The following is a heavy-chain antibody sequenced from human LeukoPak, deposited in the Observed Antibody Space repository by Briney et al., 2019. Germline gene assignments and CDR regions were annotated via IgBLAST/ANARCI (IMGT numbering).Heavy chain of an antibody. V-gene: IGHV3-48*03. Sequence: GGSLRLSCAASGFTFSSYEMNWVRQALGKGLEWISYISSSGGTIYYADSVKGRFTISRDNAKTSVYLQMNSLRAEDTAVYYCARMRPELDYWGQGTLVTVSS. J-gene: IGHJ4*02. D-gene: IGHD6-6*01. CDR2: ISSSGGTI. CDR1: GFTFSSYE. CDR3: ARMRPELDY.